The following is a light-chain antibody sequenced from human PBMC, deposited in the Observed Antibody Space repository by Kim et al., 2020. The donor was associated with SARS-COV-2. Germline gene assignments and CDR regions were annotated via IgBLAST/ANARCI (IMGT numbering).Light chain of an antibody. CDR2: DNH. V-gene: IGLV1-51*01. CDR1: NSNIGNNY. Sequence: GKGVPISCSGDNSNIGNNYVSWYQQFPGTAPKLHIYDNHERPSAMPDRFSASKSGTSATLGIIGLQTGDEAEYYCATWDSSLSARVFGGGTKVTVL. CDR3: ATWDSSLSARV. J-gene: IGLJ3*02.